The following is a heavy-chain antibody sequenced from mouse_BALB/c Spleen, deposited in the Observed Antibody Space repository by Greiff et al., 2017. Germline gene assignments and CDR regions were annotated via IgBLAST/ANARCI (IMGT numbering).Heavy chain of an antibody. V-gene: IGHV3-8*02. CDR3: AREVITTRGYFDY. CDR2: ISYSGST. D-gene: IGHD2-4*01. Sequence: EVKLQESGPSLVKPSQTLSLTCSVTGDSITSGYWNWIRKFPGNKLEYMGYISYSGSTYYNPSLISRISITRDTSKNQYSLQLNSVTTADTATYYCAREVITTRGYFDYWGQGTTLTVSS. J-gene: IGHJ2*01. CDR1: GDSITSGY.